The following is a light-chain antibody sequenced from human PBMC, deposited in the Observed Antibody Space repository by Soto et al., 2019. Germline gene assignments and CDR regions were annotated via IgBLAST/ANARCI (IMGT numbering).Light chain of an antibody. J-gene: IGKJ2*01. V-gene: IGKV4-1*01. CDR1: QSVLYSSNNKNY. Sequence: DIVMTQSPDSLAVSLGERATINCKSSQSVLYSSNNKNYLAWYQQRPGQPPKLLIYWASTRESGVPDRFSGSGSRTDFTLTITSLQAEDVAVYYCQQYESTPPTLGQGTKLEIK. CDR3: QQYESTPPT. CDR2: WAS.